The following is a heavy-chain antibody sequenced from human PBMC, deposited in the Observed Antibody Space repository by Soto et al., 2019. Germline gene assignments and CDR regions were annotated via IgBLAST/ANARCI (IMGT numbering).Heavy chain of an antibody. Sequence: LRLSCAASGFTFSSYGMHWVRQAPGKGLEWVAVISYDGSNKYYADSVKGRFTISRDNSKNTLYLQMNSLRAEDTAVYYCAKEVPAAILLYYMDVWGKGTTVTVSS. CDR2: ISYDGSNK. CDR1: GFTFSSYG. CDR3: AKEVPAAILLYYMDV. D-gene: IGHD2-2*01. J-gene: IGHJ6*03. V-gene: IGHV3-30*18.